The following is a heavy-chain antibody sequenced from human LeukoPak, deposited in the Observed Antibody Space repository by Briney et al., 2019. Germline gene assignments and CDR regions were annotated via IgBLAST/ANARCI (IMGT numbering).Heavy chain of an antibody. Sequence: GGSLRLSCVASGFTFSSYWMTWVRQAPGKGLEWVANIKTDGSQIYYVDSVRGRFTISRDNAKNSLYLQMDSLGPEDTAVYYCARDPYSGNYGNDYYYYMDVWGKGTTVTISS. CDR3: ARDPYSGNYGNDYYYYMDV. V-gene: IGHV3-7*01. CDR2: IKTDGSQI. J-gene: IGHJ6*03. D-gene: IGHD1-26*01. CDR1: GFTFSSYW.